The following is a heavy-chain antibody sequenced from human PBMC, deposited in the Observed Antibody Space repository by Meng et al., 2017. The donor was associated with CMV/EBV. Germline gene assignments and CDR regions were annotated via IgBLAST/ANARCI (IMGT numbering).Heavy chain of an antibody. D-gene: IGHD2-2*02. V-gene: IGHV1-69*10. CDR2: IIPILGIS. Sequence: SVPVSCKASGGTFSRYAISWVRQAPGQGLEWMGGIIPILGISNYAQKFQGRVTITADKSTSTAYMEMSSLRSEDTAVYYCAGRYCSSTSCYTNGYGAFDIWGQGTMVTVSS. J-gene: IGHJ3*02. CDR3: AGRYCSSTSCYTNGYGAFDI. CDR1: GGTFSRYA.